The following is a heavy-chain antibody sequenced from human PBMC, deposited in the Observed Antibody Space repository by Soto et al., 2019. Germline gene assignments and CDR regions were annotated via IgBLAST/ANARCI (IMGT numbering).Heavy chain of an antibody. V-gene: IGHV1-69*12. D-gene: IGHD6-19*01. J-gene: IGHJ5*02. Sequence: QVQLVQSGAEVKKPGSSVKVSCKASGGTFSSYAISWVRQAPGQGLEWMGGIIPIFGTANYAQKFQGRVTITADDSTSKAYIELSSLRSEDTAVYYCAREVCSSGWERANWFGPWGEGTLVTVSS. CDR2: IIPIFGTA. CDR3: AREVCSSGWERANWFGP. CDR1: GGTFSSYA.